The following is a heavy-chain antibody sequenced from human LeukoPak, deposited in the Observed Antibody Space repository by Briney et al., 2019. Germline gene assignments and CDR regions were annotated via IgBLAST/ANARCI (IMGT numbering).Heavy chain of an antibody. CDR1: GGSFSDYF. CDR3: ARFSRITWGNWGDAFDV. V-gene: IGHV4-34*01. Sequence: SETLSLTCSVYGGSFSDYFWSWIRQSPGKGLEWIGEIDDGGNTNYNPSLMSRVIVSMEKSKKQFSLVMRSVAAADTAVYYCARFSRITWGNWGDAFDVWGQGTTVIVSS. D-gene: IGHD7-27*01. J-gene: IGHJ3*01. CDR2: IDDGGNT.